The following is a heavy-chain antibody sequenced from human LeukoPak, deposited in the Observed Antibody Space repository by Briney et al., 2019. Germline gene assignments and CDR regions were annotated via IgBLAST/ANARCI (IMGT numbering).Heavy chain of an antibody. J-gene: IGHJ4*02. Sequence: KPGGSLRLSCAASGFTFSSYSMNWVRQAPGKGLEWVSSISSSSSYIYYADSVKGRFTISRDNAKNSLYLQMNSLRAEDTAVYYCARDRGIAAAAIDYWGQATLVTVSS. CDR2: ISSSSSYI. D-gene: IGHD6-13*01. V-gene: IGHV3-21*01. CDR3: ARDRGIAAAAIDY. CDR1: GFTFSSYS.